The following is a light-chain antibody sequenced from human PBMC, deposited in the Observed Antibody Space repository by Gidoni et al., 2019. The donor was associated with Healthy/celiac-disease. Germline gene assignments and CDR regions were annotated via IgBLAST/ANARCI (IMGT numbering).Light chain of an antibody. Sequence: SALTQPPSASGSPCQSVTISRTGTSSDVGGYNYVSWYQPHPGKAPKLMIYEVSRRPSGVPDRFAGTKAGNTASLTVSGLQAEDEADYYWSSYAGSNNPCVFGTGTKVTVL. V-gene: IGLV2-8*01. J-gene: IGLJ1*01. CDR3: SSYAGSNNPCV. CDR2: EVS. CDR1: SSDVGGYNY.